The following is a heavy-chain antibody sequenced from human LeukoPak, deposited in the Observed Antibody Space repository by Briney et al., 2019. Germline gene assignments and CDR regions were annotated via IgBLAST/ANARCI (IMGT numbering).Heavy chain of an antibody. CDR2: IYMGTT. D-gene: IGHD3-22*01. Sequence: PSQTLSLTCTVFGGSISTFFRTWIRQSAGKGLEWIGRIYMGTTYYNPSVESRATISVDTSNNRFSLKLTSLTAADTAVYYCARGTEMTSSSGYYSFDYWGRGSLVTVSS. CDR3: ARGTEMTSSSGYYSFDY. CDR1: GGSISTFF. J-gene: IGHJ4*02. V-gene: IGHV4-4*07.